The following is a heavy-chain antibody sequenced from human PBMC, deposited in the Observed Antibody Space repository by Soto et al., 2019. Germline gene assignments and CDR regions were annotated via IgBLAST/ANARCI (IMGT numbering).Heavy chain of an antibody. CDR3: ARRGKSFGAEYWFDT. Sequence: SETLSLTCTVSGGSISSGGYYWSWIRQHPGKGLEWIGYIYYSGSTYYNPSLKSRVTISVDTSKNQFSLKLSSVTAADTAMYYCARRGKSFGAEYWFDTWGQGTLVTVSS. CDR2: IYYSGST. CDR1: GGSISSGGYY. D-gene: IGHD3-10*01. J-gene: IGHJ5*02. V-gene: IGHV4-31*03.